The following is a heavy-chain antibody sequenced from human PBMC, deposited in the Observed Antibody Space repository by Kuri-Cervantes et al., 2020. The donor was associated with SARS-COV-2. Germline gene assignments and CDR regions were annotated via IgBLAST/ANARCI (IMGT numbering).Heavy chain of an antibody. V-gene: IGHV4-59*08. CDR2: MYNTAGT. J-gene: IGHJ4*02. CDR1: GGSISGYY. Sequence: SETLSLTCSVSGGSISGYYWSWLRQPPGKGLEWIAYMYNTAGTYSNPSLSSRVTISLDTTKSLVSLKLTSVTAADTAVYFCARHPRLEASRNYYFDYWGQGILVTVSS. CDR3: ARHPRLEASRNYYFDY.